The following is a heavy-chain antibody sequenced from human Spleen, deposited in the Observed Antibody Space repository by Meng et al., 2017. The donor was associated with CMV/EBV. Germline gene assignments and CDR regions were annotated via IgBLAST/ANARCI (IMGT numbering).Heavy chain of an antibody. CDR2: ISYDGSNK. D-gene: IGHD3-22*01. J-gene: IGHJ3*02. CDR1: GFTFSSYA. CDR3: ANTGYYYDSSGYFSDI. V-gene: IGHV3-30*04. Sequence: GESLKISCAASGFTFSSYAMHWVRQAPGKGLEWVAVISYDGSNKYYADSVKGRFTISRDNSKNTLYLQMNSLRAEDTAVYYCANTGYYYDSSGYFSDIWGQGTMVTVSS.